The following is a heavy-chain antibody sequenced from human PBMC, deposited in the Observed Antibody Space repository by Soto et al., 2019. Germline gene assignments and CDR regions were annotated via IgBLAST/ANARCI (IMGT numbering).Heavy chain of an antibody. CDR2: ITTRGIST. Sequence: GGSLRLSCAASGFTFGDYDMSCIRQAPGKGLEWVSYITTRGISTYYADSVKGRFTISRDDAKNSLSLQMNSLRTEDTAVYYCARNGGTFDPWGQGTQVTVSS. V-gene: IGHV3-11*01. CDR1: GFTFGDYD. D-gene: IGHD7-27*01. J-gene: IGHJ5*02. CDR3: ARNGGTFDP.